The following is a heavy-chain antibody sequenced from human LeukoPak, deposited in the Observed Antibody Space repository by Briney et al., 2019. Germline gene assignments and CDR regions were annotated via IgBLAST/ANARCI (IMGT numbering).Heavy chain of an antibody. J-gene: IGHJ4*02. CDR1: GFTFSSYV. CDR2: ISYDGSNK. V-gene: IGHV3-30*18. D-gene: IGHD3-22*01. Sequence: GGSLRLSCAASGFTFSSYVMHWVRQAPGKGLEWVAVISYDGSNKYYADSVKGRFTISRDNSKNTLYLQMNSLGAEDTAVYYCAKVWDYDSSLDYWGQGTLVTVSS. CDR3: AKVWDYDSSLDY.